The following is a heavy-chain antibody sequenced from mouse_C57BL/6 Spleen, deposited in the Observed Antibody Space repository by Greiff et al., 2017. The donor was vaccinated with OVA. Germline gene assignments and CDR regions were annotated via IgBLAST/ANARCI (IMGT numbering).Heavy chain of an antibody. J-gene: IGHJ2*01. D-gene: IGHD1-1*01. Sequence: VQLVESGAELVKPGASVKLSCKASGYTFTSYWMHWVKQRPGQGLEWIGMIHPNSGSTNYNEKFKSKATLTVDKSSSTAYMQLSSLTSEDSAVYYCARYPITTVVAGNYFDYWGQGTTLTVSS. CDR3: ARYPITTVVAGNYFDY. V-gene: IGHV1-64*01. CDR2: IHPNSGST. CDR1: GYTFTSYW.